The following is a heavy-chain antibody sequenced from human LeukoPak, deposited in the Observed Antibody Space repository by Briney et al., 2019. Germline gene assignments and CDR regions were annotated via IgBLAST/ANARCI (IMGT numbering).Heavy chain of an antibody. CDR1: GFTFSSYS. D-gene: IGHD1-26*01. CDR3: VREYSGGGSGVTEAFDI. CDR2: ISSSSSYI. Sequence: PGGSLRLSCAASGFTFSSYSMNWVRQAPGKGLEWVSSISSSSSYIYYADSAKGRFTISRDNAKNSLYLQMNSLRAEDTAVYYCVREYSGGGSGVTEAFDIWGQGTMVTVSS. V-gene: IGHV3-21*01. J-gene: IGHJ3*02.